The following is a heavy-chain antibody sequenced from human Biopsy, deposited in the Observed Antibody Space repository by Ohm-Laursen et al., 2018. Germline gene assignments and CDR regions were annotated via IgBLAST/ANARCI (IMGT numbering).Heavy chain of an antibody. J-gene: IGHJ4*02. CDR1: GYTFGNYG. CDR3: ARDVVGRGASFFDF. Sequence: ASSVKVSCKASGYTFGNYGISWVRQAPGQGLERMGWISVYNGNTDYPHKFQGRVTLTTDTSTSTAYMELRSLTSDGTAIYYCARDVVGRGASFFDFWGQGTSVTVSS. V-gene: IGHV1-18*01. D-gene: IGHD1-26*01. CDR2: ISVYNGNT.